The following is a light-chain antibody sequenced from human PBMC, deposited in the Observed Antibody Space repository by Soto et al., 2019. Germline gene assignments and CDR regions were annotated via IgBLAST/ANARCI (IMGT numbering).Light chain of an antibody. CDR1: QSVNSY. CDR2: DAS. CDR3: QQYNNWLT. V-gene: IGKV3-11*01. J-gene: IGKJ5*01. Sequence: EIVLTQSPATLSLSPGERATLSFRASQSVNSYLAWYQQKPGQAPRLLIYDASNRATGIPARFSGSGSGTEFTLTISSLQSEDFAVYYCQQYNNWLTFGQGTRLEI.